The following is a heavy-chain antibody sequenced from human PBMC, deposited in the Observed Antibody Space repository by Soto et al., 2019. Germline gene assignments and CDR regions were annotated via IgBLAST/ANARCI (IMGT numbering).Heavy chain of an antibody. CDR2: INPYNANT. CDR1: GYTFTSYY. Sequence: VASVKVSCKASGYTFTSYYMHWVRQAPGQGLEWMGWINPYNANTRYGEKVQGRVTMTTGTSSTVYMELTGLTSDDTAVYYCARDRYNYYYDSSGYWGYFDYWGQGTLVTVSS. D-gene: IGHD3-22*01. J-gene: IGHJ4*02. V-gene: IGHV1-18*04. CDR3: ARDRYNYYYDSSGYWGYFDY.